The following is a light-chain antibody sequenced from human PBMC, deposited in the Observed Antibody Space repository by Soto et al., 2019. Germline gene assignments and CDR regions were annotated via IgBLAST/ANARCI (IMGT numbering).Light chain of an antibody. J-gene: IGKJ4*01. CDR2: KTS. Sequence: EIHMTQSPSTLSASVGDRGTITCRASQSISIWLAWYQQKPGKAPNLLIYKTSSLESGVPSRFSGSGSGTEFTLTINSLQPEDFATYYCQQLNGYPLTFGGGTKVESK. V-gene: IGKV1-5*03. CDR1: QSISIW. CDR3: QQLNGYPLT.